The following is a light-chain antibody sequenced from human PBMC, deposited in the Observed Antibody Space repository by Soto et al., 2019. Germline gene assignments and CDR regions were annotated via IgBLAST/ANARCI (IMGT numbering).Light chain of an antibody. CDR3: QQYNNWSIT. CDR2: AAS. Sequence: AIRMTQSPSSFSASTGDRVTITCRASQGISSYLAWYQQKPGKAPKLLIYAASTLQSGVPSRFSGSGSGTDFTLTISSLQSEDFAVYYCQQYNNWSITFGQGTRLEVK. J-gene: IGKJ5*01. CDR1: QGISSY. V-gene: IGKV1-8*01.